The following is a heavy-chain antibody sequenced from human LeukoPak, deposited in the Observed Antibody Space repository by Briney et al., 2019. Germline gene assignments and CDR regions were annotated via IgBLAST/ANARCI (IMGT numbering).Heavy chain of an antibody. V-gene: IGHV4-61*02. J-gene: IGHJ5*02. CDR1: GGSISSGSYY. CDR2: IYTSGST. CDR3: ARDHSGSYNWFDP. Sequence: SETLSLTCTVSGGSISSGSYYWSWIRQPAGKGLEWIGRIYTSGSTNYNPSLKSRVTISVDTSKNQFSLKLSSVTAADTAVYYCARDHSGSYNWFDPWGQGTLVTVSS. D-gene: IGHD1-26*01.